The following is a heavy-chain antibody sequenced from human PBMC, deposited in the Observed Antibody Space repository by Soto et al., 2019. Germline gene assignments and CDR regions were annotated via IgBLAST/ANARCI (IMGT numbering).Heavy chain of an antibody. CDR2: IYSGGST. CDR3: ARGVGRITIFGVVRNYYGMDV. CDR1: GFTVSSNY. D-gene: IGHD3-3*01. V-gene: IGHV3-53*01. J-gene: IGHJ6*02. Sequence: GVSLRLSCAASGFTVSSNYMSWVRQAPGKXLEWVSVIYSGGSTYYADSVKGRFTISRDNSKNTLYLQMNSLRAEDTAVYYCARGVGRITIFGVVRNYYGMDVWGQGTMVSV.